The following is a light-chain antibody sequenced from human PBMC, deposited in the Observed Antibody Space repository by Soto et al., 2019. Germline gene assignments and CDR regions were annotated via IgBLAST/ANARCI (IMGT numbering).Light chain of an antibody. CDR2: DAS. Sequence: EIVLTQSPATLSLSPGERATLSCRASQSVSSYLAWYQQKPGQAPRLLIYDASNRATGITARFSGSGSGTDFTLTISSLEPEDFAVYYCQQRSNCPRLTFGGGTKVEIK. J-gene: IGKJ4*01. CDR3: QQRSNCPRLT. V-gene: IGKV3-11*01. CDR1: QSVSSY.